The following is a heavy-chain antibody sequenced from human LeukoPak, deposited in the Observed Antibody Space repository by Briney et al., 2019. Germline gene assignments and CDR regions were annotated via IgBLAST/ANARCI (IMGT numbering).Heavy chain of an antibody. Sequence: GGSLRLSCGASVYGVGRRAMSGVPEARGRGLECLSSITNNAGKTYYADSVKGRFTITRDTSRNMVFLQMNSLRADDTALYYCAKDHSSEGWPTFDHWGQGTLVTVSS. CDR3: AKDHSSEGWPTFDH. CDR2: ITNNAGKT. CDR1: VYGVGRRA. D-gene: IGHD3-22*01. V-gene: IGHV3-23*01. J-gene: IGHJ4*02.